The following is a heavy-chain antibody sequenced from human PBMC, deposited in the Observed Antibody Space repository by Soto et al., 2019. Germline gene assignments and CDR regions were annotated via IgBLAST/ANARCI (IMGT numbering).Heavy chain of an antibody. CDR2: INPSGGST. V-gene: IGHV1-46*01. Sequence: QVQLVQSGAEVKKPGASVKVSCKASGYTFTSYYMHWVRQAPGQGLEWMGIINPSGGSTSYAQKFQGRVTMXXDXSTXTVYMELSSLRSEDTAVYYCARGVGYSYGYLGMDVWGQGTTVTVSS. J-gene: IGHJ6*02. D-gene: IGHD5-18*01. CDR3: ARGVGYSYGYLGMDV. CDR1: GYTFTSYY.